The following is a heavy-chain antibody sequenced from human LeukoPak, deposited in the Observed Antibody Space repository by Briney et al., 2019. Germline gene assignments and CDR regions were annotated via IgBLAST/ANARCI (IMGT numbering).Heavy chain of an antibody. V-gene: IGHV3-30*18. CDR3: AKSQGDYGGYWYFDL. D-gene: IGHD4-17*01. CDR2: ISYDGSNK. CDR1: GFTFSSYG. J-gene: IGHJ2*01. Sequence: PGRSLRLSCAASGFTFSSYGMHGVRQAPGKGLEWVAVISYDGSNKYYADSVKGRFTISRDNSKNTLYLQMNSLRAEDTAVYYCAKSQGDYGGYWYFDLWGRGTLVTVTS.